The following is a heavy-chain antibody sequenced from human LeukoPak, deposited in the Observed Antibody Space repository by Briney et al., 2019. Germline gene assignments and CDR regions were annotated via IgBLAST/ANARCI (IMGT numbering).Heavy chain of an antibody. CDR1: GYDFAGYW. CDR2: IYPDDSNT. V-gene: IGHV5-51*01. Sequence: GESLKISCKGSGYDFAGYWIVWVRQMPGKGLEWMGIIYPDDSNTRYSPSFQGQVTISADKSIRTAYLQWSSLKASDTAMYYCARCRDKSYYYYYYMDVWGKGTTVTVSS. CDR3: ARCRDKSYYYYYYMDV. J-gene: IGHJ6*03.